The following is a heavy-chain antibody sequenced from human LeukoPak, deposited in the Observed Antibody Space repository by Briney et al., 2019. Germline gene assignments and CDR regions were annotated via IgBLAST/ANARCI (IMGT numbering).Heavy chain of an antibody. D-gene: IGHD3-3*01. J-gene: IGHJ4*02. V-gene: IGHV4-34*01. CDR3: ARGRYYDFWSGYYERFDY. CDR1: GGSFSGYY. Sequence: PSETLSLTCAVYGGSFSGYYWSWIRQPPGKGLEWIWEINHSGSTNYNPSLKSRVTISVDTSKNQFSLKLSSVTAADTAVYYCARGRYYDFWSGYYERFDYWGQGTLVTVSS. CDR2: INHSGST.